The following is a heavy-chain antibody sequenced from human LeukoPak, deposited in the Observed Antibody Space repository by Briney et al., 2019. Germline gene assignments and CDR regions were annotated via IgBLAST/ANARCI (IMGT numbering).Heavy chain of an antibody. D-gene: IGHD2-8*01. CDR3: ARDVIVLMVYARFDP. V-gene: IGHV1-46*01. J-gene: IGHJ5*02. CDR2: INPSGGST. Sequence: TSVKVSCKASGYTFTSYYMHWVRQAPGQGLEWMGIINPSGGSTSYAQKFQGRVTMTRDMSTSTVYMELSSLRSEDTAVYYCARDVIVLMVYARFDPWGQGTLVTVSS. CDR1: GYTFTSYY.